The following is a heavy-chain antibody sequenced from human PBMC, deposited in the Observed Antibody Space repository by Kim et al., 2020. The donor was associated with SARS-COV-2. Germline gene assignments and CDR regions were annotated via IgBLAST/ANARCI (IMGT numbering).Heavy chain of an antibody. CDR3: ARDGGITIFGVVTAGYGVDG. D-gene: IGHD3-3*01. CDR2: ISSSSSYV. CDR1: GFTFNSYS. J-gene: IGHJ6*02. V-gene: IGHV3-21*01. Sequence: GGSLRLSCATSGFTFNSYSMNWVRQAPGKGLEWVSSISSSSSYVYYADSVKGRFTISRDNAKNSLYLQMNSLRAEDTAVYYCARDGGITIFGVVTAGYGVDGWRQGTTLTVSS.